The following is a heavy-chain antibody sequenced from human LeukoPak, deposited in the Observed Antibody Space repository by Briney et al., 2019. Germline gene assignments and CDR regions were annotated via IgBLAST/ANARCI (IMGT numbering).Heavy chain of an antibody. D-gene: IGHD1-26*01. CDR1: GGSISSYY. CDR2: IYYSGST. J-gene: IGHJ4*02. Sequence: PSETLSLTCTVSGGSISSYYWSWIRQPPGKGLEWIGYIYYSGSTNYNPSLKSRVTISVDTSKNQFSLKLSSVTAADMAVYYCARDQGSGSYYDYWGQGTLVTVSS. V-gene: IGHV4-59*01. CDR3: ARDQGSGSYYDY.